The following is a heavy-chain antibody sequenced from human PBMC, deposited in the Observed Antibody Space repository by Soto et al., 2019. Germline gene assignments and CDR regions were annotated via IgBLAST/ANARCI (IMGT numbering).Heavy chain of an antibody. V-gene: IGHV4-34*01. CDR1: GGSFRGYY. J-gene: IGHJ6*02. Sequence: LSLTCAVYGGSFRGYYWSWIRQPPWKGLEWIGEINHSGSTNYNPSLKSRVTISVDTSKNQFSLKLSSVTAADTAVYYCARGRAARPSPDYYYYGMDVRGQGTAVTVSS. CDR2: INHSGST. D-gene: IGHD6-6*01. CDR3: ARGRAARPSPDYYYYGMDV.